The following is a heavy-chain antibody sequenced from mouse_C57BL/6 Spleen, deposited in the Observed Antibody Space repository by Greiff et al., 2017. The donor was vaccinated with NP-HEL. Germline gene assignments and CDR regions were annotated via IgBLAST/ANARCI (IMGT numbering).Heavy chain of an antibody. CDR2: INPNNGGT. Sequence: EVQLQQSGPELVKPGASVKISCKASGYTFTDYYMNWVKQSHGKSLEWIGDINPNNGGTSYNQKFKGKATLTVDKSSSTAYMELRSLTSEDSAVYYCARRGLLLSFDYWGQGTTLTVSS. J-gene: IGHJ2*01. CDR1: GYTFTDYY. D-gene: IGHD1-1*01. CDR3: ARRGLLLSFDY. V-gene: IGHV1-26*01.